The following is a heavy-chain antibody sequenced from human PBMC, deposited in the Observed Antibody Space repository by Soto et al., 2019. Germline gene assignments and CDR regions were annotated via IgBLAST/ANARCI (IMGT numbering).Heavy chain of an antibody. CDR3: AREYEYSSGWERIDY. CDR2: ISGSGGST. D-gene: IGHD6-19*01. V-gene: IGHV3-23*01. CDR1: GFTFSSYA. J-gene: IGHJ4*02. Sequence: EVQLLESGGGLVQPGGSLRLSCAASGFTFSSYAMSWVRQAPGKGLEWVSAISGSGGSTYYADSVKGRFTISRDNSKNTLYLQMNSLRAEDTGVYYCAREYEYSSGWERIDYWGQGTLVTVSS.